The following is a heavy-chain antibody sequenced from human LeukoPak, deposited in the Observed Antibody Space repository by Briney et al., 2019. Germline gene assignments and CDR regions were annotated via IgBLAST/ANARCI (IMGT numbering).Heavy chain of an antibody. CDR3: ARTRGDYYDSSGYLLDY. CDR2: IDRDDDK. CDR1: GCSLCTSGMC. Sequence: SGPTLVNPTQTLTLTCTFSGCSLCTSGMCGGWIRQPPGKALEGPARIDRDDDKSYRTPLKTRLTISKDTSKNQLVLTMTNMDPVDTATYYCARTRGDYYDSSGYLLDYWGQGTLVTVSS. V-gene: IGHV2-70*11. J-gene: IGHJ4*02. D-gene: IGHD3-22*01.